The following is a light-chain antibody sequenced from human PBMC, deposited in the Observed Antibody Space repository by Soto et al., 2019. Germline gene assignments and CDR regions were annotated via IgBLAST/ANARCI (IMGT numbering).Light chain of an antibody. CDR3: RVWDRSSAHPV. CDR2: YDS. CDR1: NIGSKS. V-gene: IGLV3-21*04. Sequence: SYELTQPPSVSVAPGKTARITCGGNNIGSKSVHWYQQKPGQAPVLVIYYDSDRPSGIPERFSGSNSGNTATLTISRVEAGDEADYYCRVWDRSSAHPVFGGGTTPPVL. J-gene: IGLJ3*02.